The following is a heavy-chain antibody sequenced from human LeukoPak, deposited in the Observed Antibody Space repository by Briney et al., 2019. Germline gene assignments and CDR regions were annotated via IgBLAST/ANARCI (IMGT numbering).Heavy chain of an antibody. CDR3: AKNLRTSVAAFEY. V-gene: IGHV3-23*01. Sequence: GGSLRLSCTASGFTFSNYAMTWVRQAPGKGLEWISAISPRSNSIYYSDSVRGRFTVSRDNSKNTLYLQMNRLTAEDTAVYYCAKNLRTSVAAFEYWGQGTLVTVSS. CDR2: ISPRSNSI. D-gene: IGHD6-19*01. CDR1: GFTFSNYA. J-gene: IGHJ4*02.